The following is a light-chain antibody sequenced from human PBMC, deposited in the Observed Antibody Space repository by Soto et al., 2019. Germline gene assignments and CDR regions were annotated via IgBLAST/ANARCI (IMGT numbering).Light chain of an antibody. V-gene: IGLV2-8*01. CDR2: EVT. Sequence: QSVLAQPPSASGSPGQSVTIPCTGTSSDVGGYNYVSWYQQHPGKAPKLMIYEVTKRPSGVPDRFSGSKSANTASLTVSGLQADDEADYYCSSYAGSNNVVFGGGTQLTVL. CDR3: SSYAGSNNVV. CDR1: SSDVGGYNY. J-gene: IGLJ2*01.